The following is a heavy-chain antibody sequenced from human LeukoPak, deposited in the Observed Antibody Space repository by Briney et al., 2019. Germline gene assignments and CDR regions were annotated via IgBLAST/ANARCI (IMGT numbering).Heavy chain of an antibody. CDR1: VGTFSSYA. V-gene: IGHV1-69*05. J-gene: IGHJ5*02. Sequence: GSSVKVSCQPSVGTFSSYAISWVRQAPGQALDWMEGIIPIFGPASYAQKFQGRVTITTDESTSTAYMELSRLRSEDTAVYYCARSRGVVPPAIWKNWFEPWGQGTLGTVSS. CDR3: ARSRGVVPPAIWKNWFEP. D-gene: IGHD2-2*01. CDR2: IIPIFGPA.